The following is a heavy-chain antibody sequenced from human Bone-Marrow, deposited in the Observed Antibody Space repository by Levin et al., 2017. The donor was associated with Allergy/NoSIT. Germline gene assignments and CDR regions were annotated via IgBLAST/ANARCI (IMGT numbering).Heavy chain of an antibody. J-gene: IGHJ5*02. D-gene: IGHD3-10*02. CDR2: IGSSGSSV. CDR1: GFTFSTYN. Sequence: GESLKISCAASGFTFSTYNMNWVRQAPGKGLEWISFIGSSGSSVYYADSVRGRFTISRDNAKASLSLPMDRLRAEDTAVSYCAVEGCSGSFCVSWGQGTLVTVSS. V-gene: IGHV3-48*01. CDR3: AVEGCSGSFCVS.